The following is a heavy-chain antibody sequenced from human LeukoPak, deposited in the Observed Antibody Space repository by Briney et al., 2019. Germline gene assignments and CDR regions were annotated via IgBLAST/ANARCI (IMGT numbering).Heavy chain of an antibody. CDR3: ARDKSSGYSYPDAFDV. CDR2: ISAYNGNT. D-gene: IGHD3-22*01. J-gene: IGHJ3*01. CDR1: GYTFTSYG. V-gene: IGHV1-18*01. Sequence: ASVKVSCKASGYTFTSYGISWVRQAPGQGLEWMGWISAYNGNTNYAQKLQGRVTMTTDTSTSTAYMELRSLRSDDTAVYYCARDKSSGYSYPDAFDVWGQGTMVTVSS.